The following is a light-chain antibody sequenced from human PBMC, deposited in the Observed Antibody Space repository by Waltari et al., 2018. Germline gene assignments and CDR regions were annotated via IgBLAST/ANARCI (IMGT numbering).Light chain of an antibody. CDR3: QTGGHGTWV. J-gene: IGLJ3*02. Sequence: QLVLTQSPSASASLGASVKPTCTLRRGHSSNLIAWHQQQPEKGPRYLMKVNSDGSHSKGDEIPDRFSGSSSGAERYLTISSLQSEDEADYYCQTGGHGTWVFGGGTKLTVL. CDR2: VNSDGSH. V-gene: IGLV4-69*01. CDR1: RGHSSNL.